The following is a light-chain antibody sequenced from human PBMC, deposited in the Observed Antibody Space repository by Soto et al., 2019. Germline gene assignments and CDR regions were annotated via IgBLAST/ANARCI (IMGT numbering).Light chain of an antibody. Sequence: QTVVTQEPSLTVSPGGTVTLTCGSNTGAVTSGHYPYWFQQKPGQAPKALIYDTTNKHSWTPARFSGSLLGGKAALTLSGAQPEDEAEYYCLLSHSGARIFGGGTKLTVL. V-gene: IGLV7-46*01. J-gene: IGLJ2*01. CDR2: DTT. CDR1: TGAVTSGHY. CDR3: LLSHSGARI.